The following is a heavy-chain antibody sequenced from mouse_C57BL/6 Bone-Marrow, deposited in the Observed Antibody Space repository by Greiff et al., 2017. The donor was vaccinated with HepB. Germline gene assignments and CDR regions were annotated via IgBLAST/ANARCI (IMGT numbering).Heavy chain of an antibody. CDR3: TTEYYGSSNWYFDV. CDR2: IHPNSGST. V-gene: IGHV1-64*01. CDR1: GYTFTSYW. Sequence: VQLQQPGAELVKPGASVKLSCKASGYTFTSYWMHWVKQRPGQGLEWIGMIHPNSGSTNYNEKFKSKATLTVDKSSSTAYMQLSSLTSEDTAVYYCTTEYYGSSNWYFDVWGTGTTVTVSS. J-gene: IGHJ1*03. D-gene: IGHD1-1*01.